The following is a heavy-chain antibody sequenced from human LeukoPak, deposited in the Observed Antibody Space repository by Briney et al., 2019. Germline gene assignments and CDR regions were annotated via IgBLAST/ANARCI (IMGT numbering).Heavy chain of an antibody. D-gene: IGHD1-26*01. CDR1: GFIFTSYW. V-gene: IGHV3-74*01. J-gene: IGHJ4*02. CDR2: IHNDGTTT. Sequence: PGGSLRLSCAASGFIFTSYWIHWVRQAPGKGLVWVSRIHNDGTTTGYADSVKGRFTISRDNSKNTLYLQMNSLRAEDTAVYYCAKDKVGATRDPFDYWGQGTLVTVSS. CDR3: AKDKVGATRDPFDY.